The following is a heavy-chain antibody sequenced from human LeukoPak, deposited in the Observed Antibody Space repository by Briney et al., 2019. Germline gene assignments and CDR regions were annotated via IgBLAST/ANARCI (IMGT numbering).Heavy chain of an antibody. Sequence: GASVKVSCKASGYTFTGYYIHWVRQAPGQGLEWMGWINPNSGGTNYAQKFQGRVTMTRDTSISTAYMELSRLRSDDTAVYYCARLDIVVVVAATGVGYWGQGTLVTVSS. D-gene: IGHD2-15*01. V-gene: IGHV1-2*02. J-gene: IGHJ4*02. CDR1: GYTFTGYY. CDR2: INPNSGGT. CDR3: ARLDIVVVVAATGVGY.